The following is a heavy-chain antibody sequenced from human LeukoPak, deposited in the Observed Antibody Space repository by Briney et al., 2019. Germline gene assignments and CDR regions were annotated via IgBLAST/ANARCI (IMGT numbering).Heavy chain of an antibody. D-gene: IGHD6-19*01. CDR2: ISSSSSYI. V-gene: IGHV3-21*01. CDR1: GFTFSSYS. Sequence: GGSLRLSCAASGFTFSSYSMNWVRQAPGKGLEWVSSISSSSSYIYYADSVKGRFTISRDNAKNSLYLQMNSLRAEDTAVYYCARDKKYSSVGADYWGQGTLVTVSS. J-gene: IGHJ4*02. CDR3: ARDKKYSSVGADY.